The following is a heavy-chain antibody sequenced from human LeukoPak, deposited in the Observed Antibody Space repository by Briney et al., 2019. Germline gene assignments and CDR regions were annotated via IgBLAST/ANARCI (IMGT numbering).Heavy chain of an antibody. CDR2: IYPGDSDT. J-gene: IGHJ6*03. CDR1: GYSFTSYW. V-gene: IGHV5-51*01. D-gene: IGHD3-10*01. CDR3: ARHPYYYGALRYYMDV. Sequence: GESLKISCKGSGYSFTSYWIGWVRQMPGKGLEWMGIIYPGDSDTRYSPSFQGQVTISADKSISTAYLQWSSLKASDTAMYYCARHPYYYGALRYYMDVWGKGTTVTVSS.